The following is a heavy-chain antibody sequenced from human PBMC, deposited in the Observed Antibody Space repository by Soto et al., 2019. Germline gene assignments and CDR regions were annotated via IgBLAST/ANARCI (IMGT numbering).Heavy chain of an antibody. D-gene: IGHD3-3*01. CDR1: GYIFSSYS. CDR3: ARDRGSGYDYYYGMDV. CDR2: ISSSSSYI. J-gene: IGHJ6*02. Sequence: EVQLVESGGGLVKPGGSLRLSCAASGYIFSSYSMNWVRQAPGKGLEWVSSISSSSSYIYYAYSVKSRFTISRDNAKNSLYLQMNSLRAEDTGVYYCARDRGSGYDYYYGMDVWGQGTTVTVSS. V-gene: IGHV3-21*01.